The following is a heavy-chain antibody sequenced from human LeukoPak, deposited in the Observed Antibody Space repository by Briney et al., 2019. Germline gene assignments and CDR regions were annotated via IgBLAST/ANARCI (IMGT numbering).Heavy chain of an antibody. J-gene: IGHJ3*02. V-gene: IGHV4-38-2*02. CDR1: GYSISSGYY. CDR2: IYHSGTT. D-gene: IGHD1-1*01. Sequence: PSETLSLTCTVSGYSISSGYYWGWIRQPPGKGLEWTGNIYHSGTTYYNPSLKSRVTISVDTSKNQFSLKLNSVTAADTAVYYCARVREDPWNSAPHAFDIWGEGTMVTVSS. CDR3: ARVREDPWNSAPHAFDI.